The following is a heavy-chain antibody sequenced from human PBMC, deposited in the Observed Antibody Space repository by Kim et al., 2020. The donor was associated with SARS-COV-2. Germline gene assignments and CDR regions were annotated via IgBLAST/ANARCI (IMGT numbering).Heavy chain of an antibody. J-gene: IGHJ4*02. CDR2: ISHDGSDV. D-gene: IGHD3-22*01. CDR3: ATHSHYYDITGYYSFDN. CDR1: GFTFSRYA. Sequence: GGSLRLSCAASGFTFSRYATHWVRQTPGKGLEWVAAISHDGSDVFYADSVKGRFTISRDNSKNTLFLQVNSLRSDDTAVYYCATHSHYYDITGYYSFDNWGQGALVTVSS. V-gene: IGHV3-30*03.